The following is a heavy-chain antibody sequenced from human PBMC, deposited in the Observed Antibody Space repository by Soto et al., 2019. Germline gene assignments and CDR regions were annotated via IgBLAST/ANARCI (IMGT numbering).Heavy chain of an antibody. D-gene: IGHD6-19*01. V-gene: IGHV4-31*03. Sequence: QVQLQESGPGLVKPSQTLSLTCTVSGGSISSGGYYWSWIRQHPGKGLEWIGYIYYSGSTYYNPSLKSRVNISVDTSKNQFSLKLSSVTAADTAVYYCARDRWADYSSGYYFDYWGQGTLVTVSS. J-gene: IGHJ4*02. CDR2: IYYSGST. CDR1: GGSISSGGYY. CDR3: ARDRWADYSSGYYFDY.